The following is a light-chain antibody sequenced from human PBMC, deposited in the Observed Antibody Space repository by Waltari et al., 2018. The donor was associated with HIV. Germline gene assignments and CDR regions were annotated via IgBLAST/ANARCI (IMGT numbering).Light chain of an antibody. V-gene: IGLV1-47*01. CDR1: SSNIGTNY. Sequence: QSVLTQPPSASGTPGQRVTISCSGSSSNIGTNYVFWYQQLPGTAPKLLFYRNDQRPSGVPDRFSGSKSGTSVSLAISGLRSEDEADYYCATWDDTLSGYVFGTGTKVTVL. CDR2: RND. J-gene: IGLJ1*01. CDR3: ATWDDTLSGYV.